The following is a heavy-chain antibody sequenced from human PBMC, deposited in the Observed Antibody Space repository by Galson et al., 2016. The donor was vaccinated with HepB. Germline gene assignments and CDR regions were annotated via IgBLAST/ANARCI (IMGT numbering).Heavy chain of an antibody. Sequence: SLRLSCAASGFTFSDYSMSWIRQAPGKGLEWLSDISRSSNFTNYADSMKGRLTISRDNAKNSLYLQMNSLRLEDTAVYYRSRGPTANDAFDIWGQGTMVTVSS. V-gene: IGHV3-11*05. CDR2: ISRSSNFT. CDR3: SRGPTANDAFDI. J-gene: IGHJ3*02. CDR1: GFTFSDYS.